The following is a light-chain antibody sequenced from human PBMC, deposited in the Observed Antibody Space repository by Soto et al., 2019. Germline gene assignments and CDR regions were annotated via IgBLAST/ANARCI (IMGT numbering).Light chain of an antibody. J-gene: IGLJ2*01. V-gene: IGLV1-40*01. Sequence: QSVLTQPPSVSGAPGQRVTISCTGRSSNIGAGYDVNWYQQLPGTAPKLLIYGNTNRPSGVPDRFSGSKSGTSGSLAISGLQTEDEAEYYCQSWDTSLSGSVFGGGIKLTVL. CDR3: QSWDTSLSGSV. CDR2: GNT. CDR1: SSNIGAGYD.